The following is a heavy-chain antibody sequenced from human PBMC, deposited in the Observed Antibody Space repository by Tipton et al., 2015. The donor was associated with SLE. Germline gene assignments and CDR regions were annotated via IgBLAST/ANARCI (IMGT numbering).Heavy chain of an antibody. D-gene: IGHD5-12*01. CDR1: GGSFSGYY. CDR3: ARVAYSGYQRAFDI. Sequence: LRLSCAVYGGSFSGYYWSWIRQPPGKGLEWIGEINHSGSTNYNPSLKSRVTISVDTSKNQFSLKLSSVTAADTAVYYCARVAYSGYQRAFDIWGQGTMVTVSS. V-gene: IGHV4-34*01. J-gene: IGHJ3*02. CDR2: INHSGST.